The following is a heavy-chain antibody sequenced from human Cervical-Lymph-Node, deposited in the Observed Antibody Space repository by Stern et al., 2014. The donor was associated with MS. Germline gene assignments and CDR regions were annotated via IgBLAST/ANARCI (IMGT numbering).Heavy chain of an antibody. Sequence: VQLVESGGGVIQPGGSLSLSCAASGFTVSSGYMTWVRQGPGTGLELVPVISSGGSTYYADSVKGRFTISRDNSKNTLYLQMTGLRAEDTAVYYCARDTASPARSDWWGQGTLVIVSS. CDR1: GFTVSSGY. J-gene: IGHJ4*02. V-gene: IGHV3-53*01. D-gene: IGHD4-17*01. CDR2: ISSGGST. CDR3: ARDTASPARSDW.